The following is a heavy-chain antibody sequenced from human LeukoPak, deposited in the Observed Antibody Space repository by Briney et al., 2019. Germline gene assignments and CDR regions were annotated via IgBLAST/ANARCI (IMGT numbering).Heavy chain of an antibody. Sequence: GGSLRLSCAASGFTFSSYSMNWVRQAPGKGLDWVSYISSSSSTIYYADSVKGRFTISRDNAKNSLYLQMNSRRAEDAAVYYCARPYYYDSTGYSDDYWGQGTLVTVSS. CDR1: GFTFSSYS. J-gene: IGHJ4*02. CDR3: ARPYYYDSTGYSDDY. D-gene: IGHD3-22*01. V-gene: IGHV3-48*01. CDR2: ISSSSSTI.